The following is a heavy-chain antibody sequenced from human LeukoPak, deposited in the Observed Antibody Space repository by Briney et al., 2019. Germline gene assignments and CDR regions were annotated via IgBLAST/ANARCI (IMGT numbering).Heavy chain of an antibody. D-gene: IGHD6-19*01. Sequence: SETLSLTCTVSGGSIRSSYYYWGWIRQPPGKGLEWIGSIYDSGSTYYNPSLKSRVTISVDTSKNQFSLKLNSVTAADTAVYYCARRGRAVAGTVGSDYWGQGTLVTVSS. CDR1: GGSIRSSYYY. J-gene: IGHJ4*02. CDR2: IYDSGST. V-gene: IGHV4-39*01. CDR3: ARRGRAVAGTVGSDY.